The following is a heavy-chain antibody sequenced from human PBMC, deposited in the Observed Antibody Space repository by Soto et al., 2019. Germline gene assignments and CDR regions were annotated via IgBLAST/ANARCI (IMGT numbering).Heavy chain of an antibody. V-gene: IGHV3-21*01. CDR2: ITETSLYI. CDR1: GLTFSSYA. Sequence: GGSLRLSCAASGLTFSSYAMSWVRQAPGKGLEWVSSITETSLYIYYAGSVKGRFTISRDNAENTVFLQMDSLRAEDTAVYYCARDNWNTVWGQGTVVTVSS. D-gene: IGHD1-20*01. CDR3: ARDNWNTV. J-gene: IGHJ3*01.